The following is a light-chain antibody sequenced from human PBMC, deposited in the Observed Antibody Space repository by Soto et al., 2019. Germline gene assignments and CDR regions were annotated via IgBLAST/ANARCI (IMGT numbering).Light chain of an antibody. V-gene: IGKV3-20*01. CDR1: QSVSSSY. CDR2: GAS. Sequence: EIVLTQSPGTLSVSPGERVTLSCRASQSVSSSYLAWYQQKPGQAPSLLIYGASNRATGIPDRFSGSGSGTDFTLTISRLEPADFAVYYCQQYDTSPSTFGQGTKLEIK. J-gene: IGKJ2*02. CDR3: QQYDTSPST.